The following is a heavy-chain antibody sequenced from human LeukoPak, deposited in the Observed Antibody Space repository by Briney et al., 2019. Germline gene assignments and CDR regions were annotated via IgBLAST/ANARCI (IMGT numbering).Heavy chain of an antibody. CDR3: AREGQQQLGQEDLHYYYGMDV. CDR1: GYTFTSYA. CDR2: MNPNSGNT. J-gene: IGHJ6*02. Sequence: ASVKVSCKASGYTFTSYAMNWVRQATGQGLEWMGWMNPNSGNTGYAQKFQGRVTMTRNTSISTAYMELSSLRSEDTAVYYCAREGQQQLGQEDLHYYYGMDVWGQGTTVTVSS. D-gene: IGHD6-13*01. V-gene: IGHV1-8*02.